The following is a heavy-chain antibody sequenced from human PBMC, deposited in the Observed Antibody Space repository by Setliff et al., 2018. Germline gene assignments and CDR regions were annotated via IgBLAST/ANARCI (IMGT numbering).Heavy chain of an antibody. V-gene: IGHV4-61*02. Sequence: TLSLTCTVSGGSISSGSYYWSWIRQPAGKGLEWIGRIYTSGSTNYNPSLKSRVTISVDTSKNQFSLKLSSVTAADTAVYYCARKSRNIVVVPAAVIYYYYYYMDVWGKGTTGTVSS. J-gene: IGHJ6*03. CDR3: ARKSRNIVVVPAAVIYYYYYYMDV. D-gene: IGHD2-2*01. CDR1: GGSISSGSYY. CDR2: IYTSGST.